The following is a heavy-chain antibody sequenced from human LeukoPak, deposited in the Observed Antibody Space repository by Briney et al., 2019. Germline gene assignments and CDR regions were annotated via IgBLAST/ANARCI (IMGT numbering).Heavy chain of an antibody. CDR1: GYTFSRYG. J-gene: IGHJ4*02. Sequence: ASVKVSCKASGYTFSRYGISWVRQAPGQGLEWMGWISAYNGNTNYAQKLQGRVTMTTVTSTTTVYMELRSLRFDDTAVYYCARDNSAVSDCSSTSCYHFGYWGQGTLVTVSS. D-gene: IGHD2-2*01. CDR3: ARDNSAVSDCSSTSCYHFGY. CDR2: ISAYNGNT. V-gene: IGHV1-18*01.